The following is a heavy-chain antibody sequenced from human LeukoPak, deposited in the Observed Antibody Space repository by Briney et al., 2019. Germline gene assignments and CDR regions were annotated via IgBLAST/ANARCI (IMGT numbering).Heavy chain of an antibody. V-gene: IGHV4-4*07. J-gene: IGHJ1*01. CDR1: GGSISSYY. CDR2: IYTSGST. Sequence: PSETLSLTCTVSGGSISSYYWSWIRQPAGKGLEWIGRIYTSGSTNYNPSLKSRVTISVDTSKNQFSLKLSSVTAADTAAYYCAREVVPADPGYFQHWGQGTLVTVSS. D-gene: IGHD2-2*01. CDR3: AREVVPADPGYFQH.